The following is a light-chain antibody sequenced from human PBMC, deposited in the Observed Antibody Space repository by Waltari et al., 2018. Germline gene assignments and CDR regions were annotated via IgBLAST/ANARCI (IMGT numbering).Light chain of an antibody. Sequence: IVMTQSPATLSVSPGERATLSCRASQRVSSNLAWYQQKPGQAPRLLIYDSSNGATGFPSRFSGSGSGTEFTLTISSLQSEDFACYYCQQYNNWPYTFGQGTKLEIK. CDR2: DSS. CDR3: QQYNNWPYT. V-gene: IGKV3-15*01. J-gene: IGKJ2*01. CDR1: QRVSSN.